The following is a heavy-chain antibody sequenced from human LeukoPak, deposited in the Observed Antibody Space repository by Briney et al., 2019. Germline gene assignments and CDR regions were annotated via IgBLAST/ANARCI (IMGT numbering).Heavy chain of an antibody. CDR1: GYTFTSYG. J-gene: IGHJ6*02. V-gene: IGHV1-18*01. Sequence: GASVKVSCKASGYTFTSYGISWVRQAPGQGLEWMGWISAYNGNTNHAQKLQGRVTMTTDTSTSTAYMELRSLRPDDTAVYYCARVCGELRFLEWPNEYYYGMDVWGQGTTVTVSS. CDR3: ARVCGELRFLEWPNEYYYGMDV. D-gene: IGHD3-3*01. CDR2: ISAYNGNT.